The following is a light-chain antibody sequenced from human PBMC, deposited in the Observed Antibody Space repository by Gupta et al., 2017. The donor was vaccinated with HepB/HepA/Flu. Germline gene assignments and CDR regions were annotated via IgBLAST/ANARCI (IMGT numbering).Light chain of an antibody. CDR1: SSNVGGYNY. V-gene: IGLV2-8*01. CDR2: DVS. J-gene: IGLJ3*02. Sequence: QSALTQPPSASGSPGQSVTISCTGTSSNVGGYNYVSWYQQHPGKAPKLMLSDVSKRPSGVPDRFSGSKSGNTASLTISGLQAEDEADYYCSSYAGSNNFWVFGGGTKLTVL. CDR3: SSYAGSNNFWV.